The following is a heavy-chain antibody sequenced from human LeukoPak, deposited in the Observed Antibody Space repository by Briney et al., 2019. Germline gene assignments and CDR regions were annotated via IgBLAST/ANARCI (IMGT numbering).Heavy chain of an antibody. V-gene: IGHV3-23*01. CDR3: ATSTVAKYDY. CDR1: GFTFSSYA. J-gene: IGHJ4*02. CDR2: ISGSGDST. Sequence: PGGSLRLSCAASGFTFSSYAMHWVRQAPGKGLERVSAISGSGDSTFNADSVKGRFTISRDNSKNTLYLQMNSLRAEDTALYYCATSTVAKYDYWGQGTLVTVSS. D-gene: IGHD4-11*01.